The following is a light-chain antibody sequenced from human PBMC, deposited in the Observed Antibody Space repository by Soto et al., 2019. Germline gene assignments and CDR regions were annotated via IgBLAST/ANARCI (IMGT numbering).Light chain of an antibody. Sequence: QAGLTQPASESGSRGQRVTISCTGSSSNIGAGNDVHWFQQLPGKAPKLLIYTNANRPSGVPDRFSGSKSATSASLAITGLQAEDEAEYYCLFFNTSPTTHVFGTGIKVAV. CDR2: TNA. CDR3: LFFNTSPTTHV. CDR1: SSNIGAGND. J-gene: IGLJ1*01. V-gene: IGLV1-40*01.